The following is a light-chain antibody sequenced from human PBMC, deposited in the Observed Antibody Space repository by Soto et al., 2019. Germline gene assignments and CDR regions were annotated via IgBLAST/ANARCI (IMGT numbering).Light chain of an antibody. CDR3: QQYNNWPYT. V-gene: IGKV3-15*01. Sequence: EIVMTQSPATLSVSPGEGATLSCRDSQSVSRNLAWYQQKPGQAPRLLIYGAYIRATGIPARISGSGSGTEFTLTISSLQSEDFAVYYCQQYNNWPYTFGQVTKLEIK. CDR2: GAY. J-gene: IGKJ2*01. CDR1: QSVSRN.